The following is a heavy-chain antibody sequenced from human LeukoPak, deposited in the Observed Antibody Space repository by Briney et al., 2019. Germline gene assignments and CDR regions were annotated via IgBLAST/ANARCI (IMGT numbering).Heavy chain of an antibody. Sequence: GRSLRLSCAASGFTFSSYAMYWVRQAPGKGLEWVAVISYDGSDKFYADSVKGRFTISRDSSKNTLYLQMNSLRPEDTAVYYCARARPSMWIDYWGQGTLVTVSS. CDR1: GFTFSSYA. CDR3: ARARPSMWIDY. V-gene: IGHV3-30*04. J-gene: IGHJ4*02. CDR2: ISYDGSDK. D-gene: IGHD5-12*01.